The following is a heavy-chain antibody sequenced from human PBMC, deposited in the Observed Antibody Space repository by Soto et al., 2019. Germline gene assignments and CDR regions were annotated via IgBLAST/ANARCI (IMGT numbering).Heavy chain of an antibody. CDR3: ARGGYCSSTSCYTDYYGMDV. V-gene: IGHV3-72*01. J-gene: IGHJ6*02. CDR2: TRNKANSYTT. Sequence: PGGSLRLSCAASGFTFSDHYMAWVRQAPGQGLEWVGRTRNKANSYTTEYAASVNGRFTISRDDSNNSLYLQMNSLKTEDTAVYYCARGGYCSSTSCYTDYYGMDVWGQGTTVTVSS. CDR1: GFTFSDHY. D-gene: IGHD2-2*02.